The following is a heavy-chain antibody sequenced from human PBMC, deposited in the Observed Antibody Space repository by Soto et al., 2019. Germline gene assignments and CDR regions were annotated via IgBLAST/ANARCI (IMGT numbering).Heavy chain of an antibody. V-gene: IGHV3-9*01. CDR2: ISWNSGSI. J-gene: IGHJ4*02. Sequence: EVQLVESGGGLVQPGRSLRLSCAASGFTFHDYAMHWVRQLPGKGLEWVSGISWNSGSIAYADSVKGRFTVSRDNAKNSLYLQMNSLRTEDTALYYCAKDARYSSSWYYFDSWGQGTLGTVSS. CDR1: GFTFHDYA. CDR3: AKDARYSSSWYYFDS. D-gene: IGHD6-13*01.